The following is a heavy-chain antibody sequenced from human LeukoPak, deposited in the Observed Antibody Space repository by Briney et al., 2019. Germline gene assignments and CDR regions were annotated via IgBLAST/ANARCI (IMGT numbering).Heavy chain of an antibody. D-gene: IGHD2-15*01. CDR1: GYTFTGYY. J-gene: IGHJ4*02. V-gene: IGHV1-2*02. CDR3: ARGARYCSGGSCYPSYFDY. Sequence: ASVKVSCKASGYTFTGYYMHWVRQAPGQGLEWMGWINPNSGGTNYAQKFQGRVTMTRDTSISTAYMELSRLRSDDMAVYYCARGARYCSGGSCYPSYFDYWGQGTLVTVSS. CDR2: INPNSGGT.